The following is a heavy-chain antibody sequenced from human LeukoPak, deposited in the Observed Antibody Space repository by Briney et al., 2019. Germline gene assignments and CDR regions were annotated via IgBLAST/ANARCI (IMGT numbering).Heavy chain of an antibody. CDR2: ISWDSSKI. CDR1: GFTFEDYG. V-gene: IGHV3-9*01. D-gene: IGHD3-10*01. Sequence: GGSLRLSCAASGFTFEDYGMHWVRQTPGKGLEWVSGISWDSSKIDYADSVKGRFTISRDNAKNSLYLQMNSLRVEDTALYYCAKDLLWADYFGSGSYLDYWGQGTLVTVSS. J-gene: IGHJ4*02. CDR3: AKDLLWADYFGSGSYLDY.